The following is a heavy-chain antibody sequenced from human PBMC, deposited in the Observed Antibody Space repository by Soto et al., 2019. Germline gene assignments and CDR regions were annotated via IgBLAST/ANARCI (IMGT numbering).Heavy chain of an antibody. J-gene: IGHJ6*02. D-gene: IGHD4-17*01. V-gene: IGHV3-30*18. Sequence: QVQLVESGGGVVQPGRSLRLSCAASGFTFSSYGMHWVRQAPGKGLEWVAVISYDGSNKYYADSVKGRFTISRDNXXNTLYLQMNSLRAEDTAVYYCAKDLYGDTLDGMDVWGQGTTVTVSS. CDR2: ISYDGSNK. CDR3: AKDLYGDTLDGMDV. CDR1: GFTFSSYG.